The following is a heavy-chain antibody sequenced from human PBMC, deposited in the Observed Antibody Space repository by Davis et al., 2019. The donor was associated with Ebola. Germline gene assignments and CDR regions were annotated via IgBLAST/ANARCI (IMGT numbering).Heavy chain of an antibody. Sequence: GESLKISCAASGFTFSSYEMNWVRQAPGKGLEWVSSISSSSSYIYYADSVKGRFTISRDNAKNSLYLQMNSLRAEDTAVYYCARGKEYCGGDCYFFDYWGQETRVTVSS. CDR3: ARGKEYCGGDCYFFDY. J-gene: IGHJ4*02. CDR1: GFTFSSYE. D-gene: IGHD2-21*01. CDR2: ISSSSSYI. V-gene: IGHV3-21*01.